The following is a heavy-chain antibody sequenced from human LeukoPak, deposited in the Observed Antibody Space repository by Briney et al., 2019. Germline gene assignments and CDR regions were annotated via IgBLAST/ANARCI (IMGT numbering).Heavy chain of an antibody. CDR2: ISGSGGST. CDR3: ARGEAYCGGDCWGSFDY. V-gene: IGHV3-23*01. Sequence: GGSLRLSCAASGFTFSSYAMSWVRQAPGKGLEWVSAISGSGGSTYYADSVKGRFTISRDNSKNTLYLQMNSLRAEDTAMYYCARGEAYCGGDCWGSFDYWGQGTLVTVSS. D-gene: IGHD2-21*02. CDR1: GFTFSSYA. J-gene: IGHJ4*02.